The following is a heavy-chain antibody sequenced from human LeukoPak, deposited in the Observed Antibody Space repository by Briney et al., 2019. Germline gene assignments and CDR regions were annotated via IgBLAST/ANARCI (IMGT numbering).Heavy chain of an antibody. Sequence: GGSLRLSCAASGFTFSSYSMNWVRQAPGKGLEWVSSISSSSSYIHYADSVKGRFTISRDNAKNSLYLQMNSLRAEDTAVYYCARDYYDSSGYYYISFDYWGQGTLVTVSS. D-gene: IGHD3-22*01. V-gene: IGHV3-21*01. CDR3: ARDYYDSSGYYYISFDY. CDR2: ISSSSSYI. CDR1: GFTFSSYS. J-gene: IGHJ4*02.